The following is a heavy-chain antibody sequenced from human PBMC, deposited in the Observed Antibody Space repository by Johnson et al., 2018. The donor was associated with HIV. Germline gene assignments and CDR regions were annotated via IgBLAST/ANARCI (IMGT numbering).Heavy chain of an antibody. CDR3: ARGYCGGDCFSWSALSGPFDI. J-gene: IGHJ3*02. D-gene: IGHD2-21*01. CDR2: ISNDGNNK. Sequence: QVQLVESGGGVVQPGMSLRLSCAASGFIFSSYHMHWVRQAPGKGLEWVALISNDGNNKYHADSVKGRFTISRDNSKNTLYLQMNSLRAEDTAVYYCARGYCGGDCFSWSALSGPFDIWGQGTMVTVSS. CDR1: GFIFSSYH. V-gene: IGHV3-30*04.